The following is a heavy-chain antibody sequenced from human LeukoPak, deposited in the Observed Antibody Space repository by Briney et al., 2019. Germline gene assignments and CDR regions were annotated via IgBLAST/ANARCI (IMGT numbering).Heavy chain of an antibody. J-gene: IGHJ4*02. CDR2: ISYDGSNK. V-gene: IGHV3-30*04. Sequence: GGSLRLSCAASGFTFSSYAMHWVRQAPGKGLEWVAVISYDGSNKYYADSVKGRFTISRDNSKNTLYLQMNSLRAEDTAVYYCARDSGRFGGYYYDSSGYSDYWGQGTLVTVSS. CDR3: ARDSGRFGGYYYDSSGYSDY. D-gene: IGHD3-22*01. CDR1: GFTFSSYA.